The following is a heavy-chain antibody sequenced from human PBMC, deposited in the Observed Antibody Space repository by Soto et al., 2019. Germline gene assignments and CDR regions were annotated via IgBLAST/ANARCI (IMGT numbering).Heavy chain of an antibody. CDR1: GFSLSNARMG. CDR2: IFSNDEK. J-gene: IGHJ5*02. Sequence: QVTLKESGPVLVKPTETLTLTCTVSGFSLSNARMGVSWIRQPPGKALEWLAHIFSNDEKSYSTSLKSRLTISKDTSKSQVVLTMTIMDPVDTCSCQSARILVKTGSNWFHPWGQGTLVTVSS. V-gene: IGHV2-26*01. CDR3: ARILVKTGSNWFHP. D-gene: IGHD2-2*01.